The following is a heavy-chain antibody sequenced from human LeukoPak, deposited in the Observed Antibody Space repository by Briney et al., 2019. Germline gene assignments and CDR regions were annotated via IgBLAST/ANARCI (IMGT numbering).Heavy chain of an antibody. V-gene: IGHV5-51*01. Sequence: GESLKISCQGSGYSFTSYWIGWVRQMPGKGLEWMGIIYPGDSDTRYSPSFQGQVTISADKSISTAYLQWSSLKASDTAMYYCARPDYHYYYGMDVWGQGTTVTVSS. J-gene: IGHJ6*02. CDR3: ARPDYHYYYGMDV. CDR1: GYSFTSYW. CDR2: IYPGDSDT. D-gene: IGHD3-16*01.